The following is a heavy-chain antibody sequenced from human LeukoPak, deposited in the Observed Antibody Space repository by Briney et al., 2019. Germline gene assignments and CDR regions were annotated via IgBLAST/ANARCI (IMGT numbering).Heavy chain of an antibody. D-gene: IGHD3-22*01. J-gene: IGHJ4*02. CDR3: ANHGDIRYYYDSSGFFDY. CDR1: GFTFSSYA. CDR2: ISGSGGST. Sequence: GGSLRLSCAASGFTFSSYAMSWVRQAPGKGLELVSAISGSGGSTYYADSVKGWFTISRDNSKNTLYLQMNSLRAEDTAVYYCANHGDIRYYYDSSGFFDYWGQGPLVTVSS. V-gene: IGHV3-23*01.